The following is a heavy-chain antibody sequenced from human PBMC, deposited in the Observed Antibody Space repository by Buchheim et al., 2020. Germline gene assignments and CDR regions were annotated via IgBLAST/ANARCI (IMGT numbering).Heavy chain of an antibody. J-gene: IGHJ4*02. Sequence: QVQLVQSGAEVKKPGASVKVSCKASGYTFTSYYMHWVRQAPGQGLEWMGIISPSGGSTSYAQKFQGRVTMTRDTSTSAVYMELSSLRSEDTAVYYCARDNVSPSNQNRDGYNVEFDYWGQGTL. CDR1: GYTFTSYY. V-gene: IGHV1-46*01. CDR3: ARDNVSPSNQNRDGYNVEFDY. CDR2: ISPSGGST. D-gene: IGHD5-24*01.